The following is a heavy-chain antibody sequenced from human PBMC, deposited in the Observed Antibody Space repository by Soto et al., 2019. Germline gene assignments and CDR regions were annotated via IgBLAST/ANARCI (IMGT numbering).Heavy chain of an antibody. Sequence: GGSLRLSCSASRFTFSTYGMHWVRQAPGKGLEWVAVIWYDGSNKYYADSVKGRFTISRDNSKNTLYLQMNSLRAEDTAVYYCTRDYGYDSQAGGFWGRGTLVTVSS. D-gene: IGHD5-12*01. CDR3: TRDYGYDSQAGGF. CDR2: IWYDGSNK. V-gene: IGHV3-33*01. J-gene: IGHJ4*02. CDR1: RFTFSTYG.